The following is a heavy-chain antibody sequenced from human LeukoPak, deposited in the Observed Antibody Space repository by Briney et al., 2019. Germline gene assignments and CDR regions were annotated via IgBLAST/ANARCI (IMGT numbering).Heavy chain of an antibody. V-gene: IGHV1-18*01. Sequence: APVKVSCKASGYTFRSYSISWVRQAPGQGLEWMGWISPSNGNTNYAQKLQDRVTMTTDTSTRTVYMELRSLRSDDTAVYYCARDSGWELEQFYFDYWGQGTLVTVSS. CDR2: ISPSNGNT. J-gene: IGHJ4*02. D-gene: IGHD1/OR15-1a*01. CDR1: GYTFRSYS. CDR3: ARDSGWELEQFYFDY.